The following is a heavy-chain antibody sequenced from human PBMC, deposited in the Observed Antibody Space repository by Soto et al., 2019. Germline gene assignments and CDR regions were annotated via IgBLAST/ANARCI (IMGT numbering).Heavy chain of an antibody. V-gene: IGHV3-30-3*01. CDR2: ISYDGSNK. J-gene: IGHJ6*02. CDR3: ARDLAAAGTYYYYCMDV. D-gene: IGHD6-13*01. Sequence: GGSLRLSCAASGFTFSSYAMHWVRQAPGKGLEWLAVISYDGSNKYYADSVKCRFIISRDNSKNTLYLQMNSLLAEDTAVSYCARDLAAAGTYYYYCMDVWCQGTTVTVSS. CDR1: GFTFSSYA.